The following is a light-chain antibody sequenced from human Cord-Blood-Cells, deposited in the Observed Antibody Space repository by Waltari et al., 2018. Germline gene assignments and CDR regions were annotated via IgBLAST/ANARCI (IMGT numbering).Light chain of an antibody. Sequence: QSALTQPPSVSGSPGQSVTISCTGTSSDVGSYNRVSWYQQPPGTAPKLMIYEVSNRPSGGPVRFSWSKSGNTASLTIAGLQAEDEADYYCSSYTSSSIVVFGGGTKLTVL. V-gene: IGLV2-18*02. CDR3: SSYTSSSIVV. CDR2: EVS. J-gene: IGLJ2*01. CDR1: SSDVGSYNR.